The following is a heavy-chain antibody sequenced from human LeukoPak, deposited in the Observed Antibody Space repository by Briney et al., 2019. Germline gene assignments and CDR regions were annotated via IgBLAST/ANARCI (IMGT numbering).Heavy chain of an antibody. CDR1: GFIFSSYG. V-gene: IGHV3-48*04. CDR2: ISSSSSTI. CDR3: AREGLDYVWGSYRSYMDV. Sequence: GGSLRLSCAASGFIFSSYGMNWVRQAPGKGLEWVSYISSSSSTIYYADSVKGRVTISRDNAKNSLYLQMNSLRAEDTAVYYCAREGLDYVWGSYRSYMDVWGKGTTVTVSS. D-gene: IGHD3-16*02. J-gene: IGHJ6*03.